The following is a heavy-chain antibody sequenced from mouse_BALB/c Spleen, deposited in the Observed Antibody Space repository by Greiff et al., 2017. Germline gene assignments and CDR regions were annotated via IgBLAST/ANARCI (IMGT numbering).Heavy chain of an antibody. D-gene: IGHD2-3*01. CDR3: ARDRPIDDGYSDAMDY. CDR2: ISYDGSN. J-gene: IGHJ4*01. Sequence: EVQVVESGPGLVKPSQSLSLTCSVTGYSITSGYYWHWIRQFPGNILEWMGYISYDGSNNYNPSLKNRISITRDTSKNPFFLKLNSVTTEDTATYYCARDRPIDDGYSDAMDYGGQGTSGTVAS. V-gene: IGHV3-6*02. CDR1: GYSITSGYY.